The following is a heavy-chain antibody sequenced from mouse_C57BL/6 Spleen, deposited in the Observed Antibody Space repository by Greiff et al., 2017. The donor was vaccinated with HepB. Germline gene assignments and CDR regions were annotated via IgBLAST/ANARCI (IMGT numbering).Heavy chain of an antibody. CDR2: ISSGSSTI. J-gene: IGHJ2*01. Sequence: EVQLQQSGGGLVKPGGSLKLSCAASGFTFSDYGMHWVRQAPEKGLEWVAYISSGSSTIYYADTVKGRFTISRDNAKNTLFLQMTSLRSEDTAMYYCARQAYYGSTLFDYWGQGTTLTVSS. D-gene: IGHD1-1*01. V-gene: IGHV5-17*01. CDR3: ARQAYYGSTLFDY. CDR1: GFTFSDYG.